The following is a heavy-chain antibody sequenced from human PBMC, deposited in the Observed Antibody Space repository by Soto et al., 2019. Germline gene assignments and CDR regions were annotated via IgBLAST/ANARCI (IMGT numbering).Heavy chain of an antibody. J-gene: IGHJ4*02. CDR1: GYSFTSYW. D-gene: IGHD3-3*01. V-gene: IGHV5-10-1*04. Sequence: GESLKIYCKGSGYSFTSYWISWVRQMPGKGLEWMGRIDPSDSYTNYSPSFQGQVTISADKSISSAYLQWSSLRASDTAMYYCARGGVSTRTFDYWGQGTPVTVSS. CDR2: IDPSDSYT. CDR3: ARGGVSTRTFDY.